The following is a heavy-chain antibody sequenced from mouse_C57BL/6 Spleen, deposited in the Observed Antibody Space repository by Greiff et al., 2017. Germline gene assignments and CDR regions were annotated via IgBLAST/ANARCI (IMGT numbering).Heavy chain of an antibody. D-gene: IGHD2-1*01. Sequence: QVQLQESGPELVKPGASVKISCKASGYAFSSSWMNWVKQRPGKGLEWIGRIYPGDGDTNYNGKFKGKATLTADKSSRTAYMQLSSLTSEDAAVYFCARSGNYYFDYWGQGTTLTVSS. CDR2: IYPGDGDT. V-gene: IGHV1-82*01. CDR3: ARSGNYYFDY. CDR1: GYAFSSSW. J-gene: IGHJ2*01.